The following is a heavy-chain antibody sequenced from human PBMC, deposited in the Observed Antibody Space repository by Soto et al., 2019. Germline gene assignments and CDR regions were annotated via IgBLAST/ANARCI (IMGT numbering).Heavy chain of an antibody. CDR2: INAGNGNT. CDR1: GYTLTRYS. CDR3: AILGTYYFDTSDNYFDF. V-gene: IGHV1-3*05. J-gene: IGHJ4*02. Sequence: QVQLVQSGAEEMKPGASVKVSCKASGYTLTRYSIHWVRQAPGQRLEWMGWINAGNGNTKFSQKFQGRVTITRDTAASTAYMELSGLRSEDTAVYYCAILGTYYFDTSDNYFDFWGQGTLVTVSS. D-gene: IGHD3-22*01.